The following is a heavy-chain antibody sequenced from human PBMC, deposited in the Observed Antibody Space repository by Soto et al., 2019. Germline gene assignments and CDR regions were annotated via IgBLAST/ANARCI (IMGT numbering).Heavy chain of an antibody. CDR1: GFTVSSNY. J-gene: IGHJ6*03. D-gene: IGHD3-16*02. CDR3: ALSGIEGGSYRPDYYYYYMDV. Sequence: GGSLRLSCAASGFTVSSNYMSWVRQAPGKGLEWVSVIYSGGSTYYADSVKGRFTISRHNSKNTLYLQMNSLRAEDTAVYYCALSGIEGGSYRPDYYYYYMDVWGKGTTVTVSS. V-gene: IGHV3-53*04. CDR2: IYSGGST.